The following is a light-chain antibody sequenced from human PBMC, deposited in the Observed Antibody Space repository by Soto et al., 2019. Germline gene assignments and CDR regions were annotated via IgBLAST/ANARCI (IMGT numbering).Light chain of an antibody. CDR3: QQLNNYPIT. CDR2: AAS. J-gene: IGKJ5*01. Sequence: DIQLTQSPSFLSASVGDRVTITCRASQGISSYLAWYQQKPGKAPKLLIYAASTLQSGVPSRFSGSGSGTEFTLTIISLQPEDFATYYCQQLNNYPITFGQGTRLEIK. CDR1: QGISSY. V-gene: IGKV1-9*01.